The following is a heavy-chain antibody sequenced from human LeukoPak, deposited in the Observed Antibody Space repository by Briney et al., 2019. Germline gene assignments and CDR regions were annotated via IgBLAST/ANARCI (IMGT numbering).Heavy chain of an antibody. V-gene: IGHV1-18*01. Sequence: VASVKVSCKASGYTFTSYGISWVRQAPGQGLEWMGWISAYNGNTNYAQKLQGRVTMTTDTSTSTAYTELRSLRSDDTAVYYCARDENYYDSSGYNTGGYWGQGTLVTVSS. CDR1: GYTFTSYG. J-gene: IGHJ4*02. CDR3: ARDENYYDSSGYNTGGY. D-gene: IGHD3-22*01. CDR2: ISAYNGNT.